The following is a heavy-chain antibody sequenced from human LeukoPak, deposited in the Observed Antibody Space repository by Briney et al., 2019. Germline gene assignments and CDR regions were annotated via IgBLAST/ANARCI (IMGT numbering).Heavy chain of an antibody. Sequence: RGSLRLSCAASGFTVSSNYMSWVRQAPGKGLEWVSIIYSGGNTYYADSMKGRFTISRYNSKNTLYLQMNSLRVEDTAVYYCARGSSYSDYWGQGTLVTVSS. V-gene: IGHV3-53*04. CDR1: GFTVSSNY. CDR3: ARGSSYSDY. CDR2: IYSGGNT. J-gene: IGHJ4*02.